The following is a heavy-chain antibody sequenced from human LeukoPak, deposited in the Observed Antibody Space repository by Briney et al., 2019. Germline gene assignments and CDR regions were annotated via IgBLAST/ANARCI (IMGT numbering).Heavy chain of an antibody. CDR2: IYYSGST. V-gene: IGHV4-59*01. J-gene: IGHJ3*02. CDR3: ARGPESRTSDAFDI. CDR1: GGSISSYY. D-gene: IGHD1-14*01. Sequence: SETLSLTCTVSGGSISSYYWSWIRQPPGKGLEWIGHIYYSGSTNYNPSLKSRVTISVDTSKNQFSLKLSSVTAADTAVYYCARGPESRTSDAFDIWGQGTMVTVSS.